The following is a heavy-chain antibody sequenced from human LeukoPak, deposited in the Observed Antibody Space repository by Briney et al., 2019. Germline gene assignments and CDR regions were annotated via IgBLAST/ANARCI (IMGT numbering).Heavy chain of an antibody. J-gene: IGHJ6*02. V-gene: IGHV3-23*01. CDR3: AKDLETMVRGVHYGMDV. D-gene: IGHD3-10*01. CDR2: ISDTAILT. CDR1: GFTFNTHA. Sequence: GGSLRLSCAASGFTFNTHAMSWVRQAPGKGLEWVSAISDTAILTYYADSVKGRFTISRDNSKNTLYLQMNSLRAEDTAVYYCAKDLETMVRGVHYGMDVWGQGTTVTVSS.